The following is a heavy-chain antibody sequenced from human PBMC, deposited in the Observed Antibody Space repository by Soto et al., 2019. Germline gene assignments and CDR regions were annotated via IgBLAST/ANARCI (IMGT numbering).Heavy chain of an antibody. CDR2: IYHSGST. J-gene: IGHJ3*02. CDR1: GGSISSGGYS. CDR3: ARFHIVVVPAGMAGDDACDI. D-gene: IGHD2-2*01. V-gene: IGHV4-30-2*01. Sequence: QLQLQESGSGLVKPSQTLSLTCAVSGGSISSGGYSWSWIRQPPGKGLEWIGYIYHSGSTYYNPSFKRRVTISEDRSKNQFSLKLRSVTAADTAVYYCARFHIVVVPAGMAGDDACDIWGQGTMVTVSS.